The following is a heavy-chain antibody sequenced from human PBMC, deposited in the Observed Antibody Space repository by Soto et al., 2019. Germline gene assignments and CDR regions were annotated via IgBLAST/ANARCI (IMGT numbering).Heavy chain of an antibody. Sequence: PGGSLRLSCAASGFTFSSYGMHWVRQAPGKGLEWVAVIWYDGSNKYYADSVKGRFTISRDNSKNTLYLQMNSLRAEDTAVYYCARDFEKFLELGYYYGMDVWGQGTTVTVSS. V-gene: IGHV3-33*01. CDR3: ARDFEKFLELGYYYGMDV. CDR1: GFTFSSYG. CDR2: IWYDGSNK. J-gene: IGHJ6*02. D-gene: IGHD1-7*01.